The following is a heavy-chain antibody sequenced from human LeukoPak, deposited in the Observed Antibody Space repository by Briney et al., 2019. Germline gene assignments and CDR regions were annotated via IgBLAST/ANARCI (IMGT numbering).Heavy chain of an antibody. J-gene: IGHJ1*01. CDR1: GFTFSYYW. CDR3: VRDALVVFGGGRYYQ. CDR2: INQDGREK. D-gene: IGHD2-15*01. V-gene: IGHV3-7*03. Sequence: GGSMRLSCVPSGFTFSYYWMAWVRQAPGKGLEWVANINQDGREKYYVGSVKGRFTISRDNAQNSLYLQMNSLRLEDTAVDYCVRDALVVFGGGRYYQWGQRTLVSDCS.